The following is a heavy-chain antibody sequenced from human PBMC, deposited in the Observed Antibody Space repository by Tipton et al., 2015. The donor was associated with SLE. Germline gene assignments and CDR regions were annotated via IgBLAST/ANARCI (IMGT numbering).Heavy chain of an antibody. J-gene: IGHJ4*02. V-gene: IGHV4-31*03. Sequence: TLSLTCTVSGHSISNGDYYWSWFRPLPWKGLAWIGYIYLSGLTPYNPSLNNRVSISVDTSNSQFSLKLSSVTAAGTAIYYCASVDDTVTTHFEHWGQGTLVTVSS. D-gene: IGHD4-17*01. CDR1: GHSISNGDYY. CDR3: ASVDDTVTTHFEH. CDR2: IYLSGLT.